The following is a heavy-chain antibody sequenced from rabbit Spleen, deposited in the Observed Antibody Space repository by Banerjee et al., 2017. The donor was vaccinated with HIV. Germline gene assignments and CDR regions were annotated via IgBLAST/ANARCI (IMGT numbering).Heavy chain of an antibody. CDR3: VREVAARFNL. D-gene: IGHD4-1*01. V-gene: IGHV1S40*01. J-gene: IGHJ4*01. CDR2: IYDGSSRST. Sequence: QSLEESGGDLVKPGASLTLTCTASGFSFSSRYYLCWVRQAPGKGLEWIACIYDGSSRSTKYASWAKGRFTISKTSSTTVTLQMTSLTVADTATYFCVREVAARFNLWGPGTLVTVS. CDR1: GFSFSSRYY.